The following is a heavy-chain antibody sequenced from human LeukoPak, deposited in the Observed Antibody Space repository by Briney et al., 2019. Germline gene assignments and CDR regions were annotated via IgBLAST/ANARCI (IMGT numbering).Heavy chain of an antibody. CDR1: GGSVGSGSYY. D-gene: IGHD1-26*01. CDR2: IYYSGST. V-gene: IGHV4-61*01. CDR3: ARDGSYWGDAFDI. Sequence: SETLSLTCTVSGGSVGSGSYYWSWIRQPPGKGLEWIGYIYYSGSTNYNPSLKSRVTISVDTSKNQFSLKLSSVTAADTAVYYCARDGSYWGDAFDIWGQGTMVTVSS. J-gene: IGHJ3*02.